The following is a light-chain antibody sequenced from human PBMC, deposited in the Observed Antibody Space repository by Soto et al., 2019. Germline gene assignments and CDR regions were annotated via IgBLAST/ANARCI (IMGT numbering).Light chain of an antibody. V-gene: IGKV1-39*01. J-gene: IGKJ2*01. CDR2: AAS. Sequence: DIQMTQSPSSLSASVGDRVTITCRASQSISSYLNWYQQKPAKAPKLLIYAASSLQSGVSSRFSGSRSGTDFPLTISILQPEEFPTYDCQRSHSTPMYSFGQGTKLEI. CDR1: QSISSY. CDR3: QRSHSTPMYS.